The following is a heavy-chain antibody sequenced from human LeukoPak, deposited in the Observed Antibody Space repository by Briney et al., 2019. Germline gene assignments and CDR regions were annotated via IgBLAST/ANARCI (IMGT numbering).Heavy chain of an antibody. CDR1: GGSFSGYY. Sequence: SETVSLTCAVYGGSFSGYYWSWIRQPPGKGLEWIGEINHSGSTNYNPSLKSRVTISVDMSKNQFSLKLSSVTAADTAVYYCATGGGLGIVDYWGQGTLVTVSS. J-gene: IGHJ4*02. CDR3: ATGGGLGIVDY. V-gene: IGHV4-34*01. CDR2: INHSGST. D-gene: IGHD7-27*01.